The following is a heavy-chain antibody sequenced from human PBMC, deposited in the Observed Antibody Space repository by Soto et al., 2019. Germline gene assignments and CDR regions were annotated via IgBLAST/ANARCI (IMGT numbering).Heavy chain of an antibody. CDR1: GFTFGDYA. Sequence: GGPLRLSCTASGFTFGDYAMSWVRQAPGKGLEWVGFIRSKAYGGTTEYAASVKGRFTISRDDSKSIAYLQMNSLKTEDTAVYYCTREILGSDYWGQGTLVTVSS. V-gene: IGHV3-49*04. CDR3: TREILGSDY. D-gene: IGHD3-10*01. J-gene: IGHJ4*02. CDR2: IRSKAYGGTT.